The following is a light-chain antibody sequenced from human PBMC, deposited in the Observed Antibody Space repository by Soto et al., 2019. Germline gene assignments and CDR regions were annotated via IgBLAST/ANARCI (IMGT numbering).Light chain of an antibody. J-gene: IGLJ3*02. CDR3: TSYTTSRIWV. V-gene: IGLV2-14*01. CDR1: SGDVGHYND. Sequence: QSALTQPASVSGSPGQSITISCTGSSGDVGHYNDVSWYQQHPGKSPKLMIYEVSNRPSGVSNRFSGSKSGNTASLIISGLQAEDEADYYCTSYTTSRIWVFGGGPQLTVL. CDR2: EVS.